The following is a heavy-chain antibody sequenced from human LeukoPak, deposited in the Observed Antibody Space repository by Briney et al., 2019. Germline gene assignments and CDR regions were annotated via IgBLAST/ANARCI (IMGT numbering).Heavy chain of an antibody. CDR2: IYHSGTT. V-gene: IGHV4-38-2*02. CDR3: ARHVTLIILTGYGYYFDY. CDR1: GYSISSGYY. J-gene: IGHJ4*02. Sequence: SETLSLTCTVSGYSISSGYYWGWIRQPPGKGLEWIGSIYHSGTTYYNPSLKSRVTISVDTSKNQFSLKLSSVTAADTAVYYCARHVTLIILTGYGYYFDYWGQGTLVTVSS. D-gene: IGHD3-9*01.